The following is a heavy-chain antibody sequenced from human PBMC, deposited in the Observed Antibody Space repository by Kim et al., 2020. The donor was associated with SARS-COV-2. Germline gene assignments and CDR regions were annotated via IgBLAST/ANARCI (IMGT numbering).Heavy chain of an antibody. CDR2: INTNTGNP. Sequence: ASVKVSCKASGYTFTSYAMNWVRQAPGQGLEWMGWINTNTGNPTYAQGFTVRFVFSLDTSVSTAYLQISGLKAEDTAVYYCARVPAQKAFDIWGQGTMVTVSS. V-gene: IGHV7-4-1*02. CDR3: ARVPAQKAFDI. J-gene: IGHJ3*02. CDR1: GYTFTSYA.